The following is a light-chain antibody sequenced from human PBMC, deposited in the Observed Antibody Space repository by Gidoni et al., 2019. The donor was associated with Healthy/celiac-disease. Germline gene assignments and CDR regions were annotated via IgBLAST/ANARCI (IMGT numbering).Light chain of an antibody. J-gene: IGLJ2*01. V-gene: IGLV2-14*01. CDR3: SSYTSSSTLDVV. CDR1: SSDVGGSNY. CDR2: DVS. Sequence: QSALTQPASVSGSPGQSNTISCTGTSSDVGGSNYVSWYQQNPGKAPKLMIYDVSNRPSGVSNRFSGSKSGNTASLTISGLQAEDEADYYCSSYTSSSTLDVVFGGGTKLTVL.